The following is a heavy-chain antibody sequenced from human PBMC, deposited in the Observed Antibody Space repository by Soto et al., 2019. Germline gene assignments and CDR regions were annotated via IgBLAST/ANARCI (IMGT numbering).Heavy chain of an antibody. D-gene: IGHD1-26*01. J-gene: IGHJ3*02. CDR3: ARGGRRTKFRSPRSAFDI. CDR1: GGSISSYY. Sequence: PSETLSLTCTVSGGSISSYYWSWIRQPPGKGLEWIGYIYYSGSTNYNPSLKSRVTISVATSKNEFSLKLSSVTAEDTAVYYCARGGRRTKFRSPRSAFDIWGQGTMVTVSS. CDR2: IYYSGST. V-gene: IGHV4-59*01.